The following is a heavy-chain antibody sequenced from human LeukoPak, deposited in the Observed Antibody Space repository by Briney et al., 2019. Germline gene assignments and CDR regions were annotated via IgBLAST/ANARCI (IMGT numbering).Heavy chain of an antibody. Sequence: SETLSLTCTVSGGSISSSSYYWSWIRQHPGKGLEWIGYIYYSGSTYYNPSLKSRVTISVDTSKNQFSLKLSSVTAADTAVYYCARDRGTSLLFTEYYYCYMDVWGKGTTVTVSS. CDR3: ARDRGTSLLFTEYYYCYMDV. D-gene: IGHD2-2*01. CDR2: IYYSGST. J-gene: IGHJ6*03. CDR1: GGSISSSSYY. V-gene: IGHV4-31*03.